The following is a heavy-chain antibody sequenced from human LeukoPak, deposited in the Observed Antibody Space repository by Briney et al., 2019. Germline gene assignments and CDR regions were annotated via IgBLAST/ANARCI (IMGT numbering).Heavy chain of an antibody. D-gene: IGHD2-2*01. CDR2: IYYSGST. V-gene: IGHV4-31*03. CDR1: GGSISSGGYY. J-gene: IGHJ4*02. Sequence: PSQTLSLTCTVSGGSISSGGYYWSWIRQHPGKGLEWIGYIYYSGSTYYNPSLKGRVTISVDTSKNQFSLKLSSVTAADTAVYYCARVPGVDLADYYFDYWGQGTLVTVSS. CDR3: ARVPGVDLADYYFDY.